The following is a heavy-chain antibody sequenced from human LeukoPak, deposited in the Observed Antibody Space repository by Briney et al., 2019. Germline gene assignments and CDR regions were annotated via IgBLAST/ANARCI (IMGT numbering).Heavy chain of an antibody. CDR3: ARGEYDFWSGYYLYYYMDV. CDR1: GGTFSSYA. D-gene: IGHD3-3*01. J-gene: IGHJ6*03. Sequence: GSSVKVSCKASGGTFSSYAISWVRQAPGQGLEWMGGIIPIFGTANYAQKLQGRVTITADESTSTAYMELSSLRSEDTAVYYCARGEYDFWSGYYLYYYMDVCGKGTTVTVSS. V-gene: IGHV1-69*01. CDR2: IIPIFGTA.